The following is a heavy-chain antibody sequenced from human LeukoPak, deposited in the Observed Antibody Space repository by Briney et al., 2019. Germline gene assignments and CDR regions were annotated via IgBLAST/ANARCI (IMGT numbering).Heavy chain of an antibody. J-gene: IGHJ6*02. CDR2: ISSSSSYI. CDR1: GFTFSSYS. D-gene: IGHD6-19*01. CDR3: ARAASIAVAGFYYYYGMDV. Sequence: TGGSLRLSCAASGFTFSSYSMNWVRQAPGKGLEWVSSISSSSSYIYYADSVKGRFTISRDNAKNSLYLQMNSLRAEDTAVYYCARAASIAVAGFYYYYGMDVWGQGTTVTVS. V-gene: IGHV3-21*01.